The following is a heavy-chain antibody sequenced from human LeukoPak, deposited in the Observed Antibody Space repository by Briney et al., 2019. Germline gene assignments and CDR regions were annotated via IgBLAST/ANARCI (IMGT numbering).Heavy chain of an antibody. CDR1: GFTFSSYA. J-gene: IGHJ4*02. Sequence: PGGSLRLSCAASGFTFSSYAMSWVRQAPGKGLEWVSAISGSGGSTYYADSVKGRFTISRDNAKNSLYLQMNSLRAEDTAVYHCARTPGIAAAGTNYWGQGTLVTISS. V-gene: IGHV3-23*01. D-gene: IGHD6-13*01. CDR3: ARTPGIAAAGTNY. CDR2: ISGSGGST.